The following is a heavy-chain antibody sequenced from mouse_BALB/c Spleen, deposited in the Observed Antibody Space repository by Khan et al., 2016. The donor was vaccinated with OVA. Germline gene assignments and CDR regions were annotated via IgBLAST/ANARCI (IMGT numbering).Heavy chain of an antibody. CDR2: ISISVDYT. CDR3: ASHLTGSFAY. J-gene: IGHJ3*01. V-gene: IGHV5-6*01. CDR1: GFTFSSYS. D-gene: IGHD4-1*01. Sequence: EVELVESGGDLVKPGGSLKLSCAASGFTFSSYSMSWVRQTPDKRLEWFTTISISVDYTCYPDTVKGRFTISRDNAKNNLYLQMSSLKAEDTAMYYCASHLTGSFAYWGQGTLVTVSA.